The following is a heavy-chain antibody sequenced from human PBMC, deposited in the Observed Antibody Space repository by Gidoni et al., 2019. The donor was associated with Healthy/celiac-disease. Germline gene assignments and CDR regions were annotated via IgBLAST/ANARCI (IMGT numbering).Heavy chain of an antibody. CDR1: GGSISSGIYY. CDR2: IYTSGST. D-gene: IGHD5-18*01. J-gene: IGHJ4*02. CDR3: ARGTWIRGKYYFDY. Sequence: QVQLQESGPGLVKPSQTLSLTCTVSGGSISSGIYYWSWIRQPAGKGLEWIGRIYTSGSTNYNPSLNSRVTMSLDTSKNQFSLKLSSVTAADTAVYYCARGTWIRGKYYFDYWGQGTLVTVSS. V-gene: IGHV4-61*02.